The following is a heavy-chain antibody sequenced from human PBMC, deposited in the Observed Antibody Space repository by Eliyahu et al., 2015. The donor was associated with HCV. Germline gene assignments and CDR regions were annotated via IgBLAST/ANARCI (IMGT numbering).Heavy chain of an antibody. CDR2: ILPVFGSS. J-gene: IGHJ1*01. Sequence: QVQLEQSGAEVKKPGSSVKVSCKASGGTFRTLSFNGVQQAPGQGLEWMGRILPVFGSSNYAQKFQGRVSITADESTATAYLELNSLTSDDTAIFYCATVRASVTHRAEYFQHWGQGTLVTVS. V-gene: IGHV1-69*01. CDR3: ATVRASVTHRAEYFQH. D-gene: IGHD5/OR15-5a*01. CDR1: GGTFRTLS.